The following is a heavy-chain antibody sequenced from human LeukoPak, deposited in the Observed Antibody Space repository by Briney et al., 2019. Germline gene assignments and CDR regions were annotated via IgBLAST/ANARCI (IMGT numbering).Heavy chain of an antibody. V-gene: IGHV3-30*04. J-gene: IGHJ6*02. Sequence: GGTLRLSCAASGFIFSNYAIHWVRQAPGKGLEWVAVTSYDGSSEYYADSVKGRFNISRDNSKNTVSLQMSSLRVEDTAVYYGARGPLLWFGEGHMDVWGQGTTVTVSS. CDR3: ARGPLLWFGEGHMDV. D-gene: IGHD3-10*01. CDR1: GFIFSNYA. CDR2: TSYDGSSE.